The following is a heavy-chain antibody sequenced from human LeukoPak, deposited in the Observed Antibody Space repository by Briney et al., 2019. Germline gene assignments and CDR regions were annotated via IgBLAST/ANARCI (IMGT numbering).Heavy chain of an antibody. CDR2: IYYSGNT. CDR1: GGSISSYY. CDR3: ARFPQGGFNYFDY. V-gene: IGHV4-59*01. Sequence: PSETLSLTCTVSGGSISSYYWSWIRQPPGKGLEWIGYIYYSGNTNYNPSLKGRVTISVDTSKNLFSLKLNSVTTADTAVYYCARFPQGGFNYFDYWGQGALVTVSS. J-gene: IGHJ4*02. D-gene: IGHD5-24*01.